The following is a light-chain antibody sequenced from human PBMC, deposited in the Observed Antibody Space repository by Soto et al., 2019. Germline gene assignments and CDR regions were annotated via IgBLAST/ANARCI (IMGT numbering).Light chain of an antibody. CDR3: QQYYSTPPT. CDR2: WAS. Sequence: DIVMTQSPDSLAVSLGERATINCKSSQTVLYSSNNKNYLAWYQHKPGQPPKLLIYWASTRESGVPDLFSGSGSGTDFTLTISSLQAEDVAVYYCQQYYSTPPTFGQGTKVEIK. J-gene: IGKJ1*01. V-gene: IGKV4-1*01. CDR1: QTVLYSSNNKNY.